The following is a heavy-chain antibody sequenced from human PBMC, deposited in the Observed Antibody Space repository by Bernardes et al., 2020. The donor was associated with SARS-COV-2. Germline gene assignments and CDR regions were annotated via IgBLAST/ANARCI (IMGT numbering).Heavy chain of an antibody. Sequence: GGSLRLSCAASGFTFSSYDMHWVRQVIGRGLEWVSGIDTAGATNYVDSVKGRFTISRENAKNSLSLEMHSLKAGDSGVYYCARARASFGYAMDVWGQGTTVTVPS. V-gene: IGHV3-13*01. CDR2: IDTAGAT. CDR1: GFTFSSYD. D-gene: IGHD3-16*01. J-gene: IGHJ6*02. CDR3: ARARASFGYAMDV.